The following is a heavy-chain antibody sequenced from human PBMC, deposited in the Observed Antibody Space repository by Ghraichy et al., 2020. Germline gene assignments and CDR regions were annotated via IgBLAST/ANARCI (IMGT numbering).Heavy chain of an antibody. CDR2: FSGSGGST. CDR1: GFTFSSYA. Sequence: GGSLRLSCAASGFTFSSYAMSWVRQAPGKGLEWVSAFSGSGGSTYYADSVKGRFTISRDNSKNTLYLQMNSLRAEDTAVYYGAKGGRRYSYGISWGQGTLVTVSS. J-gene: IGHJ5*02. V-gene: IGHV3-23*01. CDR3: AKGGRRYSYGIS. D-gene: IGHD5-18*01.